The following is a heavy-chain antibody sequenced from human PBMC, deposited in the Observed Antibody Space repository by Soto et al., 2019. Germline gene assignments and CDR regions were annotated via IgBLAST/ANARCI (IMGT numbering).Heavy chain of an antibody. Sequence: QVQLVQSGAEVKKPGSSVTVSCKASGGTFGNSAISWVRQAPGQGLEWMGGISPIFPTPDYAQKFQGRVTITADESTSKAYMELTSLRSEDTAVYYCARDKDRQQLGGNYYYGIDVWGQGTTVTVSS. J-gene: IGHJ6*02. CDR1: GGTFGNSA. D-gene: IGHD3-3*02. CDR2: ISPIFPTP. CDR3: ARDKDRQQLGGNYYYGIDV. V-gene: IGHV1-69*12.